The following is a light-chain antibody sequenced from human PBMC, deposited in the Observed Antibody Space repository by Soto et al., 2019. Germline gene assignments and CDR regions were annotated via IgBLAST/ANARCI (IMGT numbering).Light chain of an antibody. J-gene: IGKJ1*01. CDR2: DES. V-gene: IGKV1-33*01. CDR3: QQYNSYS. CDR1: QDISNY. Sequence: IQLTQSPSSLSASVGDRVTITCQASQDISNYLNWYPQKTGKATKRLIYDESNLETGVPARCSGRGSGTEFTLTISSLQPDDFATYYCQQYNSYSFGQGTKVDIK.